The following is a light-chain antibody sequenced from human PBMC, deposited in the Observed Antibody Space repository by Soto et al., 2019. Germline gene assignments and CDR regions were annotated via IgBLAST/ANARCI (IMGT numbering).Light chain of an antibody. J-gene: IGKJ1*01. V-gene: IGKV3D-15*01. CDR1: QSVSSN. Sequence: EIVMTQSPATLSVSPGERATLSCRASQSVSSNLAWYQQKPGQAPRLLIYGASTRATGIPARFSGSGSGTEFTLTISSLQSEDFAVHYCQQYNNWPPRRTFDQGTKVDIK. CDR3: QQYNNWPPRRT. CDR2: GAS.